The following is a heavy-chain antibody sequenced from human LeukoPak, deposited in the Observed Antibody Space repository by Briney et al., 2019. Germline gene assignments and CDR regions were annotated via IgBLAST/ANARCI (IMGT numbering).Heavy chain of an antibody. Sequence: SETLSLTCAVYGGSFSGYYWSWIRQPPGKGLEWIGEINHSGSTYYNPSLKSRVTISVDTSKNQFSLKLSSVTAADTAVYYCARGRRGIFGVVTPLYYFDYWGQGTLVTVSS. CDR1: GGSFSGYY. CDR3: ARGRRGIFGVVTPLYYFDY. CDR2: INHSGST. D-gene: IGHD3-3*01. J-gene: IGHJ4*02. V-gene: IGHV4-34*01.